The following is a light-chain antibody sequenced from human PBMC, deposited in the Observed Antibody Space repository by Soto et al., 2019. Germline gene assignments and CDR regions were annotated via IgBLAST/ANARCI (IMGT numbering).Light chain of an antibody. V-gene: IGKV1-5*03. J-gene: IGKJ1*01. CDR1: QTISSW. CDR2: KAS. Sequence: DIQMTQSPSTLSGSVGDRVTITCRASQTISSWLAWYQQKPGKAPKLLIYKASTLKSGVTSRFSGSRSGTESTLTISSLQPDYFATSYYQHYNSYSAAFGQGTKVELK. CDR3: QHYNSYSAA.